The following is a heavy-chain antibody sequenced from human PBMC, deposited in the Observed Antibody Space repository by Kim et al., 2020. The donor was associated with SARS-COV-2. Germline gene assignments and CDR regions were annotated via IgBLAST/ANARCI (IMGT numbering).Heavy chain of an antibody. Sequence: GESLKISCKASGYSFTSYWISWVRQMPGKGLEWMGRIDPSDSSINYSPSFQGHVTMSADKSISTAYLQWSSLMASDTAMYYCARHISSNYYRGDDSWGQGTLVTVSS. CDR2: IDPSDSSI. CDR1: GYSFTSYW. CDR3: ARHISSNYYRGDDS. V-gene: IGHV5-10-1*01. J-gene: IGHJ4*02. D-gene: IGHD4-4*01.